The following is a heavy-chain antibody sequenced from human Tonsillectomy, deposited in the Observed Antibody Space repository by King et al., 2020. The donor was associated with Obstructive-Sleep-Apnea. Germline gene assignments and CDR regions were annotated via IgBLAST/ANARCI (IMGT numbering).Heavy chain of an antibody. D-gene: IGHD3-22*01. J-gene: IGHJ4*02. CDR2: ISYGGINK. CDR3: ARERIYYYDSSGSFDY. CDR1: GFTFSTYA. Sequence: VQLVESGGGAVQPGMSLRLSWAASGFTFSTYAMHWVRQAPGKGLEWRAVISYGGINKYYADSVKGRLTISRDNSKNTLYLQMNSLRAEDTAVYYCARERIYYYDSSGSFDYWGQGTLVTVSS. V-gene: IGHV3-30-3*01.